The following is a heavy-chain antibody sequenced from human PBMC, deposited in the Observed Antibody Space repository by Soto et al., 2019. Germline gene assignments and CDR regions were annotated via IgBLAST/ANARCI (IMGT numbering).Heavy chain of an antibody. J-gene: IGHJ4*02. D-gene: IGHD3-3*01. CDR3: AKDAGELPVVTIGVFVY. CDR2: FSGSGDST. CDR1: GFTFSSYA. V-gene: IGHV3-23*01. Sequence: GGSLRLSCAASGFTFSSYAMHWVRQAPGKGLEWVSAFSGSGDSTYYADSVKGRFTISRDNSKKTLYLHMNSLRDEDTAVYYCAKDAGELPVVTIGVFVYWGQGTLVTVSS.